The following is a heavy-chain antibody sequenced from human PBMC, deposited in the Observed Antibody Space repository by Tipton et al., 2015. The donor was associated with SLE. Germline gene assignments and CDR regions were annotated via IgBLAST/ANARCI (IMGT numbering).Heavy chain of an antibody. Sequence: TLSLTCAVYGGSFSGYYWSWIRQPPGKGLEWIGEINHSGSTNYNPSLKSRVTISVDTSKNQFSLKLSSVTAEDTAVYFCTRAQGIATLPDYWGQGTLVTVSS. CDR3: TRAQGIATLPDY. CDR2: INHSGST. D-gene: IGHD6-13*01. J-gene: IGHJ4*02. CDR1: GGSFSGYY. V-gene: IGHV4-34*01.